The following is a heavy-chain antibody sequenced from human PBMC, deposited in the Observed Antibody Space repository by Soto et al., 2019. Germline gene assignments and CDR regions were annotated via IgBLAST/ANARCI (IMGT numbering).Heavy chain of an antibody. V-gene: IGHV1-8*01. CDR2: MNPNSVNT. CDR1: GYTFTSYD. CDR3: ARGNLFDYYYGMDV. D-gene: IGHD3-3*01. Sequence: QVQLVQSGAEVKKPGASVKVSCKASGYTFTSYDINWVRQATGQGLEWMGWMNPNSVNTGYAQKFQGRVTMTRNTSIGTAYMELSSLRSEDTAVYYCARGNLFDYYYGMDVWGQGTTVTVSS. J-gene: IGHJ6*02.